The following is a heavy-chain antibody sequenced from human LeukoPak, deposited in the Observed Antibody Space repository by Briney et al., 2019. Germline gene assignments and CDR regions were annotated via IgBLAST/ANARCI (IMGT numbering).Heavy chain of an antibody. CDR1: GGTFSSYA. V-gene: IGHV1-69*04. CDR2: IIPILGIA. D-gene: IGHD5/OR15-5a*01. CDR3: ARLDVYENWFDP. J-gene: IGHJ5*02. Sequence: SVKVSCKASGGTFSSYAISWVRQAPGQGLEWMGRIIPILGIANYAQKFQGRVTITTDESTNTAYMELSSLRSEDTAVYYCARLDVYENWFDPWGQGTLVTVSS.